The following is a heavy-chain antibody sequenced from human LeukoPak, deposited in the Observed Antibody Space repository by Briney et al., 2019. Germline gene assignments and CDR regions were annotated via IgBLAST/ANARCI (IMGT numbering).Heavy chain of an antibody. J-gene: IGHJ4*02. Sequence: GGSLRLSCAASGFTFSSYGMHWVRQAPGKGLEWVAVISYDGSNKYYADSVKGRFTISRDNAKNSLYLQMNSLRAEDTAVYYCARGTDYYDRGPVDYWGQGTLVTVSS. D-gene: IGHD3-22*01. CDR1: GFTFSSYG. V-gene: IGHV3-30*03. CDR2: ISYDGSNK. CDR3: ARGTDYYDRGPVDY.